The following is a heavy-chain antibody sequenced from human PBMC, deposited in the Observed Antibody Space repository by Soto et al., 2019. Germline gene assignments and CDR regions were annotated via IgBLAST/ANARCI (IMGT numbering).Heavy chain of an antibody. CDR2: IKPDESEK. Sequence: PGWSLRLSCTASGFTFSDSWMTWVRQAPGKGLEWVARIKPDESEKKYADSVKGRFSISRDNAKNSMYLQMDSMRGEDTAVYYCVRGGSNYASWGQGT. J-gene: IGHJ5*02. V-gene: IGHV3-7*01. CDR3: VRGGSNYAS. CDR1: GFTFSDSW. D-gene: IGHD4-4*01.